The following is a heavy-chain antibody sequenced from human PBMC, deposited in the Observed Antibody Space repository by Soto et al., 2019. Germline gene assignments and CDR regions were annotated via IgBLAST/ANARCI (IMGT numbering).Heavy chain of an antibody. D-gene: IGHD3-3*02. V-gene: IGHV1-69*13. CDR2: IMPVFATP. J-gene: IGHJ6*02. Sequence: QVHLVQSGAEVKKPGASVKVSCKASGYTFTSYGITWVRQAPGQGLEWVGGIMPVFATPDYAQKFQGRVTISADESTTTAYLELTSLRTDDTAVYYCARDKDRQQLGGNYYYILDVWGQGTAIIVSS. CDR3: ARDKDRQQLGGNYYYILDV. CDR1: GYTFTSYG.